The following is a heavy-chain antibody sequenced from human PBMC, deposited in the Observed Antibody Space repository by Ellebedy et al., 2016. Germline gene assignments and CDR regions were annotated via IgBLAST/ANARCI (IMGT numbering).Heavy chain of an antibody. CDR3: ATLSIVVVPAAPDTYYGMDV. CDR2: ISSSSSTI. CDR1: GFTFSDYY. D-gene: IGHD2-2*01. V-gene: IGHV3-11*04. Sequence: GGSLRLSCAASGFTFSDYYMSWIRQALGKGLEWVSYISSSSSTIHYADSVKGRFTISRDNDKNSLYLQMNSLRTEDTAVYYCATLSIVVVPAAPDTYYGMDVWGQGTTVAVSS. J-gene: IGHJ6*02.